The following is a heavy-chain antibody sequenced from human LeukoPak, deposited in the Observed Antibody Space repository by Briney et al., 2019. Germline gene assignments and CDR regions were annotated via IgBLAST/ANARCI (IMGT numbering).Heavy chain of an antibody. Sequence: SEALSLNCAVSGYSIGSGYYWVWIRQPPGKGLEWIGSHYGSGSTYYNPSLTSRVTISIDTSKNQFSLKLSSVTAADTALYYCARQLGDAASGLYWYFDLWGRGTLVPVSS. D-gene: IGHD2-21*02. CDR3: ARQLGDAASGLYWYFDL. J-gene: IGHJ2*01. V-gene: IGHV4-38-2*01. CDR2: HYGSGST. CDR1: GYSIGSGYY.